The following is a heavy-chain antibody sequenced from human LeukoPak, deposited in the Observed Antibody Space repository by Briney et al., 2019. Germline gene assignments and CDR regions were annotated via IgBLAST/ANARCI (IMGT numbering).Heavy chain of an antibody. J-gene: IGHJ6*02. D-gene: IGHD3-10*01. V-gene: IGHV3-21*01. CDR1: GFTFSSYS. Sequence: GSLRLSCAASGFTFSSYSMNWVRQAPGKGLEWVSSISSSSYIYYADSVKGRFTISRDNAKNSLYLQMNSLRAEDTAVYYCAGYYGSGSYYNGLSYYYYGMDVWGQGTTVTVSS. CDR3: AGYYGSGSYYNGLSYYYYGMDV. CDR2: ISSSSYI.